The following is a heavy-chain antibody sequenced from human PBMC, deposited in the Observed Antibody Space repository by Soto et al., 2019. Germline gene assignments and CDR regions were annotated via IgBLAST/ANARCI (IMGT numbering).Heavy chain of an antibody. D-gene: IGHD6-19*01. CDR3: TRDSQAGTRGRWFDP. J-gene: IGHJ5*02. CDR2: IYSGGST. CDR1: GFTVSSND. V-gene: IGHV3-53*01. Sequence: QLVESGGGLIQPGGSLRLSCAASGFTVSSNDMSWVRQAPGKGLEWVSLIYSGGSTYYADSVKGRFTISRDDSKSTLYLQMNSLRADDTAVYYCTRDSQAGTRGRWFDPWGQGTLVTVSS.